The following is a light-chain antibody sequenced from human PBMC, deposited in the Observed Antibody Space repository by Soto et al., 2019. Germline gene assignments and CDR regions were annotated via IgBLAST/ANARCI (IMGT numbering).Light chain of an antibody. J-gene: IGLJ3*02. Sequence: QAVVTQPPSVSGAPGQTITISCTGSSSNIGADFGVHWYQQLPGAAPKLVIFVNTNRPSGVPDRFSGSKSGTSASLAITGLQAEDEAAYYCQSYDRSLSGWVFGTGTKLTVL. CDR3: QSYDRSLSGWV. V-gene: IGLV1-40*01. CDR1: SSNIGADFG. CDR2: VNT.